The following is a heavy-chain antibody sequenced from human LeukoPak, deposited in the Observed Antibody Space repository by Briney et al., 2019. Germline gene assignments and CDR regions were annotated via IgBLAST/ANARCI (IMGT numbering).Heavy chain of an antibody. CDR3: AKVETSGGANCYALDY. Sequence: PGESLRLSCAASGFTFSSYAMTWVRQAPDKGLEWVSAISGSDGSTYYADSVKGRFTISRDDSQNTLYLQMNSLSAEDTAVYYCAKVETSGGANCYALDYWGQGTLVTVSS. D-gene: IGHD2-2*01. J-gene: IGHJ4*02. V-gene: IGHV3-23*01. CDR1: GFTFSSYA. CDR2: ISGSDGST.